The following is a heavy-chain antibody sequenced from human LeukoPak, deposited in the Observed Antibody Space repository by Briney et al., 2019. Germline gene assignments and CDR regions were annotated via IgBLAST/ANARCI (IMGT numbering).Heavy chain of an antibody. Sequence: GGSLRLSCAASGFTFSSYGMHWVRQAPGKGLEWVAVISYDRSNKYYADSVKGRFTISRDNSKNTLYLQMNSLRAEDTAVYYGAKDSNYDSSGSPGTLFDYWGQGTLVTVSS. CDR2: ISYDRSNK. V-gene: IGHV3-30*18. CDR1: GFTFSSYG. D-gene: IGHD3-22*01. CDR3: AKDSNYDSSGSPGTLFDY. J-gene: IGHJ4*02.